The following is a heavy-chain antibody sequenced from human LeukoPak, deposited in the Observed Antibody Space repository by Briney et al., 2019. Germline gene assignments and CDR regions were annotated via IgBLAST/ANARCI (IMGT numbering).Heavy chain of an antibody. D-gene: IGHD5-18*01. V-gene: IGHV3-21*01. CDR1: GFTFSSYS. CDR2: ISSSSSYI. Sequence: GGSLRLSCAAPGFTFSSYSMNWVRQAPGKGLEWVSSISSSSSYIYYADSVKGRFTISRDNAKNSLYLQMNSLRAEDTAVYYCAKDLYLDTAMAGYWGQGTLVTVSS. J-gene: IGHJ4*02. CDR3: AKDLYLDTAMAGY.